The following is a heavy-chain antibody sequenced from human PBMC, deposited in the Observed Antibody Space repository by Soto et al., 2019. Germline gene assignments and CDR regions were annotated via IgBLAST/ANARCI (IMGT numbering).Heavy chain of an antibody. J-gene: IGHJ4*02. D-gene: IGHD4-17*01. CDR3: AHCTLHDYGDYDPGTSHVFDS. V-gene: IGHV2-5*02. Sequence: QITLKESGPSPVKPTQTLTVTCTFSGFSLSNSGVGVAWIRQPPGKALEWLALIYGDNDKRYSPSLKTRLTITKDTAKNQVVLRMTNMDPVDTATYYCAHCTLHDYGDYDPGTSHVFDSCGQGTLVTVSS. CDR1: GFSLSNSGVG. CDR2: IYGDNDK.